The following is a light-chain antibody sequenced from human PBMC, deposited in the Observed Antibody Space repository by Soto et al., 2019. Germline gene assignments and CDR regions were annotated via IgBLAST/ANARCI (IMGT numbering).Light chain of an antibody. CDR3: QSYDTNSRV. CDR2: DDN. Sequence: NFMLTQPHSVSESPGKTVTISCTRSSGSIASNHVQWYQQRPGSAPTTVMYDDNQRPSGVPDRFSGSIDRSSNSASLTISGLRTEDEADYYCQSYDTNSRVFGGGTKVTVL. V-gene: IGLV6-57*04. CDR1: SGSIASNH. J-gene: IGLJ3*02.